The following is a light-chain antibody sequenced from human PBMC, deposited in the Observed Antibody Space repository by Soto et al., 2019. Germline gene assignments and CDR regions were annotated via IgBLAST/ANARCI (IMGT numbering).Light chain of an antibody. CDR1: QDLFNY. Sequence: DIQLTQSPIFLSASVGDRFTSSCRASQDLFNYLSWYQQKPGKAPNLLIFGASTMQSGVPSRLSGGGYRIEFAHTISSLQHEDFGTYYCQQLNKHSGTFVEGTKVDVK. CDR2: GAS. CDR3: QQLNKHSGT. J-gene: IGKJ2*01. V-gene: IGKV1-9*01.